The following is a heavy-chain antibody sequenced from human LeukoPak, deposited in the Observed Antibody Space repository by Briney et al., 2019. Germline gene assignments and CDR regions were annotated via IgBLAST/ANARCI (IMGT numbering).Heavy chain of an antibody. CDR2: ISYDGSNK. J-gene: IGHJ4*02. Sequence: LEWVAVISYDGSNKYYADSVKGRFTISRDNSKNTLYLQMNSLRAEDAAVYYCAKVSVAADYWGQGTLVTVSS. CDR3: AKVSVAADY. V-gene: IGHV3-30*18. D-gene: IGHD6-19*01.